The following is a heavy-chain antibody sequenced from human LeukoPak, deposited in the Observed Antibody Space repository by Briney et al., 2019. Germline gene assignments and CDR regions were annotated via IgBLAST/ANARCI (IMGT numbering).Heavy chain of an antibody. Sequence: GGSLRLSCSASGFTFSSYAMHWVRQAPGKGLEYVSAISSNGGSTYYADSVKGRFTISRDNSKNTLYLQMSSLRAEDTAVYYCVKELAVAATPILDYWGQGTLVTVSS. CDR1: GFTFSSYA. J-gene: IGHJ4*02. CDR2: ISSNGGST. D-gene: IGHD2-15*01. V-gene: IGHV3-64D*06. CDR3: VKELAVAATPILDY.